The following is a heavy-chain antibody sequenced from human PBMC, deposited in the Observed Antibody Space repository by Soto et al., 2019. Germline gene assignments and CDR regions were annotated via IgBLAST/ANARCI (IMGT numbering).Heavy chain of an antibody. CDR1: GYSFTSYW. D-gene: IGHD3-22*01. CDR2: IYPGDSDT. Sequence: PGESLKISCKGSGYSFTSYWIGWVRQMPGKGLEWMGIIYPGDSDTRYSPSFQGQVTISADKSISTAYLQWSSLKASDTAMYYCARVLSYYYDSSGYYDAFDIWGQGTMLTV. V-gene: IGHV5-51*01. J-gene: IGHJ3*02. CDR3: ARVLSYYYDSSGYYDAFDI.